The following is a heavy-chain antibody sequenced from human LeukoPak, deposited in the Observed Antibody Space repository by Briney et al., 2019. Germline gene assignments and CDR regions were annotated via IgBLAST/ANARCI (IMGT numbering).Heavy chain of an antibody. V-gene: IGHV4-34*01. CDR3: ARARFWSDLDAFDI. CDR1: GGSFSGYY. Sequence: SSETLSLTCAVYGGSFSGYYWSWIRQPPGQGLEWIGEINHSGRTNYNPSLKSRVTISVDTSKNQFSLKLSSVTAADTAVYYCARARFWSDLDAFDIWGQGTMVTVSS. CDR2: INHSGRT. J-gene: IGHJ3*02. D-gene: IGHD3-3*01.